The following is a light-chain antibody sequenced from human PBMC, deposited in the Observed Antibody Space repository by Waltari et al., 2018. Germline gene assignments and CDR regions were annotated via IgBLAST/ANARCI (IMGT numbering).Light chain of an antibody. V-gene: IGLV2-14*01. CDR2: DVS. CDR3: SSYTSSRTRV. CDR1: SSDVGGYNY. J-gene: IGLJ3*02. Sequence: QSALTQPASVSGSPGQSITISCTGTSSDVGGYNYVSWYQQHPGKAPKLVIDDVSARPAGVSDRFSGSKSGITASLTISGLQAEDEADYYCSSYTSSRTRVFGRGTKLTVL.